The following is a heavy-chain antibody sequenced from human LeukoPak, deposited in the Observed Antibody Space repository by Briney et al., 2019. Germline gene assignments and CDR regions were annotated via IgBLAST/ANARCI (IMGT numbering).Heavy chain of an antibody. J-gene: IGHJ6*03. V-gene: IGHV4-39*01. CDR1: GGSFNSRNYY. CDR2: ISDDENT. D-gene: IGHD1-1*01. CDR3: ARLRDFGTLHFYFYMDV. Sequence: VKPSETLSLTCIVSGGSFNSRNYYWGWIRQPPGQGLEWIGHISDDENTHSNPSLKSRVTISVDSSKNQFSLNLLSVTAADTAVYYCARLRDFGTLHFYFYMDVWGKGTTVTVS.